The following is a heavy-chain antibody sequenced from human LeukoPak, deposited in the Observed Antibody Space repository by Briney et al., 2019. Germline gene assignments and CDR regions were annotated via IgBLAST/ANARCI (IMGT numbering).Heavy chain of an antibody. V-gene: IGHV4-39*07. CDR1: GGSISSSSYY. CDR2: MYYSGST. J-gene: IGHJ3*02. Sequence: SETLSLTCIVSGGSISSSSYYWGWIRQPPGKGLEWVGSMYYSGSTSYNPSLKSRVAISVDTSKNEVSLNLNSVTAADTAVYYCAREHYQTLEGAFDIWGQGTMVTVSS. D-gene: IGHD3-10*01. CDR3: AREHYQTLEGAFDI.